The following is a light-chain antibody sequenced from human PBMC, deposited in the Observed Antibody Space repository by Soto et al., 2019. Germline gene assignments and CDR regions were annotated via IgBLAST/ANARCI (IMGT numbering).Light chain of an antibody. CDR1: QSITSNY. Sequence: EIELTQSPATLSLSAGETATLSCGASQSITSNYLAWYQQRPGLARRLLIFDGSHRATGIPDRFSGRGSGTDFTLTIIGLEPEDFAVYYCQQYGGSLPITFGHGTRLDLK. CDR3: QQYGGSLPIT. V-gene: IGKV3D-20*01. CDR2: DGS. J-gene: IGKJ5*01.